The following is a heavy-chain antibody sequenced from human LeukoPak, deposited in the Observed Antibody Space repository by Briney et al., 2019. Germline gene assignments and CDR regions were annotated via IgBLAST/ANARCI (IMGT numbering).Heavy chain of an antibody. CDR1: GGSISTTNYY. V-gene: IGHV4-39*07. J-gene: IGHJ4*02. Sequence: SETLSLTCSVSGGSISTTNYYWGWIRQPPGKGLEWIGSIYYSGHTYYNPSLKSRVTMSVDTSKNQFSLRLSSVTAADTAVYYCARDRGYCSGGSCYRYFDYWGQGTLVTVSS. CDR2: IYYSGHT. D-gene: IGHD2-15*01. CDR3: ARDRGYCSGGSCYRYFDY.